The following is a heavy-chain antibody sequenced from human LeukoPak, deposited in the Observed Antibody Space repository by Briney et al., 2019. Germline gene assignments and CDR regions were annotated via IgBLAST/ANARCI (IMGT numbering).Heavy chain of an antibody. CDR3: ARDLMITFGGVIA. CDR1: GFTFSSYS. Sequence: GGSLRLSCAASGFTFSSYSMNWVRQAPGKGLEWVSYISSSSSTIYYADSVKGRFTISRDNAKNSLYLQMNSLRAEDTAVHYCARDLMITFGGVIAWGQGTLVTVSS. D-gene: IGHD3-16*02. J-gene: IGHJ4*02. V-gene: IGHV3-48*01. CDR2: ISSSSSTI.